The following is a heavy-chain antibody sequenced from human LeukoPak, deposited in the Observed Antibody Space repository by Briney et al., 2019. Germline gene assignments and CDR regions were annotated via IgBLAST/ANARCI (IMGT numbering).Heavy chain of an antibody. V-gene: IGHV3-23*01. J-gene: IGHJ4*02. CDR2: ISGSGANT. CDR1: GSTFSNYA. D-gene: IGHD2-21*01. Sequence: GGSLRPPCAASGSTFSNYAMSWVRQAPGKGLEWVSGISGSGANTYHADSVKGRFTISRDNSKNTLYVQMNSLRAEDTAVYYCATERGDSPDYWGQGTLVTVSS. CDR3: ATERGDSPDY.